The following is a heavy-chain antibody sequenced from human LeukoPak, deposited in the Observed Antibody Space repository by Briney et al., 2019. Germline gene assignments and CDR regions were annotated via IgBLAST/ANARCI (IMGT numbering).Heavy chain of an antibody. Sequence: SETLSLTCTVSSGSISSYYWSWIRQPPGKGLEWIGCFYYNGSTNYSPSLESRVTMSVDTSKNQFSLKLSSVTAADTAVYYCARGGGEYRYGPYFDYWGQGTLVTVSS. CDR3: ARGGGEYRYGPYFDY. D-gene: IGHD5-18*01. CDR1: SGSISSYY. J-gene: IGHJ4*02. V-gene: IGHV4-59*01. CDR2: FYYNGST.